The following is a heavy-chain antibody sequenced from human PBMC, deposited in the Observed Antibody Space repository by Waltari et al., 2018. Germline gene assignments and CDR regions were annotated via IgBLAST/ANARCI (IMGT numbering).Heavy chain of an antibody. Sequence: QMQLVQSGPEVKKPGTSVKFSCKASGFTFTSSAMQWVRQARGQRLEWIGGIGVGSGNTNYAQKFQERVTITRDMSTSTAYMELSSLRSEDTAVYYCAAGRSSSWYGAFDIWGQGTMVTVSS. CDR2: IGVGSGNT. CDR1: GFTFTSSA. J-gene: IGHJ3*02. D-gene: IGHD6-13*01. CDR3: AAGRSSSWYGAFDI. V-gene: IGHV1-58*02.